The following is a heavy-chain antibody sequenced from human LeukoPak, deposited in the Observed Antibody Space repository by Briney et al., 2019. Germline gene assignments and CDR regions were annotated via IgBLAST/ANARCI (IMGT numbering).Heavy chain of an antibody. CDR2: INWNGGST. V-gene: IGHV3-20*04. CDR1: GFTFDDYG. J-gene: IGHJ5*02. Sequence: GGSLRLSCAASGFTFDDYGMSWVRQAPGKGLEWVSGINWNGGSTGYADSVKGRFTISRDNAKNSLYLQMNSLRADDTAFYYCARPLLYYYGSETYFWFDPWGQGTLVTVSS. D-gene: IGHD3-10*01. CDR3: ARPLLYYYGSETYFWFDP.